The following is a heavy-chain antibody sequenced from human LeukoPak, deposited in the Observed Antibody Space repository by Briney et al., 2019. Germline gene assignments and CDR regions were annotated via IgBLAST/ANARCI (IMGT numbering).Heavy chain of an antibody. CDR3: ARRYYYDGSGSPFDY. V-gene: IGHV5-51*01. CDR2: IDPGDSDT. D-gene: IGHD3-22*01. J-gene: IGHJ4*02. CDR1: GYSFTNYW. Sequence: GESLKISCKGSGYSFTNYWIGWVRQMPGKGLEWMGIIDPGDSDTRYSPSFQGQVTISADKSISTAYLQWSSLKASDTAMYYCARRYYYDGSGSPFDYWGRGTLVTVSS.